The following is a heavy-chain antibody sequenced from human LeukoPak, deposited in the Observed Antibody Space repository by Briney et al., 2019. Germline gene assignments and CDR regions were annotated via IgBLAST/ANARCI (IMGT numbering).Heavy chain of an antibody. J-gene: IGHJ4*01. D-gene: IGHD3-3*01. CDR2: IGTTGTET. CDR3: AKGSVSYYYDS. Sequence: GGSLRLSCAASGFTFGSYAMYWVRQAPGKGLEWVSAIGTTGTETFYADSVKGRFTISRDNSKNTLYLQMNSLRAEDTALYYCAKGSVSYYYDSCGHGSQVTVSS. CDR1: GFTFGSYA. V-gene: IGHV3-23*01.